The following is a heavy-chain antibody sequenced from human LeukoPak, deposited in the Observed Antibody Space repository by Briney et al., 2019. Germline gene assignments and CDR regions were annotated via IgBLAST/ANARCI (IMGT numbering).Heavy chain of an antibody. CDR1: GYTFPSYF. CDR3: ATYYYDSSGYST. V-gene: IGHV1-46*01. CDR2: INPTGGST. J-gene: IGHJ5*02. Sequence: ASVKVSCKASGYTFPSYFMHWVRQAPGQGLEWMGIINPTGGSTTYAQKFQGRVTMTRDTSTSTVYMELSSLRSDDTAVYYCATYYYDSSGYSTWGQGTLVTVSS. D-gene: IGHD3-22*01.